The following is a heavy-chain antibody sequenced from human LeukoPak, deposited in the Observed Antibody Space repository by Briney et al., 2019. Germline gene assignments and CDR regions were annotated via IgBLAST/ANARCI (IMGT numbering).Heavy chain of an antibody. D-gene: IGHD2-15*01. CDR2: MNPNSGNT. J-gene: IGHJ4*02. CDR3: ARSDLGVASIDY. V-gene: IGHV1-8*01. Sequence: ASGKGSCKGSGYTFTSYDINWVRQATGQGLEWMGWMNPNSGNTGYAQQFQGRVTMTRNTSISTAYMELSSLRSEDTAVYYCARSDLGVASIDYWGQGTLVTVSS. CDR1: GYTFTSYD.